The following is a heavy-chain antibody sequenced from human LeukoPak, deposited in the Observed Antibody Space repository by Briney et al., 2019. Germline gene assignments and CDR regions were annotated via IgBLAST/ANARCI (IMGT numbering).Heavy chain of an antibody. D-gene: IGHD3-22*01. Sequence: SETLSLTCTVSGGSISSYYWSWIRQPPGKGPEWIGYIYYSGSTNYNPSLKSRVTISVDTSKNQFSLKLSSVTAADTAVYYCARGITMIRGAFDIWGQGTMVTVSS. CDR2: IYYSGST. CDR1: GGSISSYY. J-gene: IGHJ3*02. CDR3: ARGITMIRGAFDI. V-gene: IGHV4-59*01.